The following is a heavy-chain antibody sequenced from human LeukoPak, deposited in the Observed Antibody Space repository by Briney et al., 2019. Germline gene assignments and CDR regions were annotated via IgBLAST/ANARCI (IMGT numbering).Heavy chain of an antibody. CDR1: GGSISSSSYY. D-gene: IGHD3-10*01. V-gene: IGHV4-39*01. CDR3: ARQAAWPRITMVRGTSYYFDY. CDR2: IYYSGST. Sequence: QPSETLSLTCTVSGGSISSSSYYWGWIRQPPGKGLEWIGSIYYSGSTYYNPSLKSRVTISVDTSKNQFSLKLSSVTAADTAVYYCARQAAWPRITMVRGTSYYFDYWGQGTLVTVSS. J-gene: IGHJ4*02.